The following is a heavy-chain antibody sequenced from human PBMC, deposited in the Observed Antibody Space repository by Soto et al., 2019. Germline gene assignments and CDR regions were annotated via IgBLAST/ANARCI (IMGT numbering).Heavy chain of an antibody. CDR2: INWNSASI. Sequence: GGSLRLSCVASGFTFDDFAMHWVRQVPGKGLEWVSAINWNSASIGYGDSVKGRSTISRDNAKNSLYLQMTGLRIEDTALYRCAKGSRDAFDFWGQGTLVTVSS. CDR3: AKGSRDAFDF. D-gene: IGHD2-2*01. CDR1: GFTFDDFA. J-gene: IGHJ3*01. V-gene: IGHV3-9*01.